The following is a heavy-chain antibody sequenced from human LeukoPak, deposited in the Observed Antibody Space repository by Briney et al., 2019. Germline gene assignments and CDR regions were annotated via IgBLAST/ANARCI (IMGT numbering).Heavy chain of an antibody. CDR3: ARGPSSQFRTDY. CDR1: GFAFSSYS. V-gene: IGHV3-48*01. Sequence: GGSLRLSCAASGFAFSSYSLNWVRQVPGKGLEWVSYIGTSSSRIYYADSVKGRFTISRDNAKNSLYLQMNGLRAEDTAVYYCARGPSSQFRTDYWGQGTLVTVSS. CDR2: IGTSSSRI. J-gene: IGHJ4*02. D-gene: IGHD2-2*01.